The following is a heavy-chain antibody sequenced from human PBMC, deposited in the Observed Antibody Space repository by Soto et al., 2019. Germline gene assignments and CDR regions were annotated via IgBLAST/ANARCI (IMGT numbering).Heavy chain of an antibody. CDR1: GFTFSRFG. V-gene: IGHV3-33*01. CDR3: TRDVTTVNTKEITPNLFFDY. D-gene: IGHD4-4*01. CDR2: IWYDGSKK. J-gene: IGHJ4*02. Sequence: GGSLRLSCAASGFTFSRFGMHWVRQAPGKGLEWVAVIWYDGSKKYYADSVKGRFTISRDNPKNTLYLQLNGLRVGDTAVYYCTRDVTTVNTKEITPNLFFDYWGQGTLVTVSS.